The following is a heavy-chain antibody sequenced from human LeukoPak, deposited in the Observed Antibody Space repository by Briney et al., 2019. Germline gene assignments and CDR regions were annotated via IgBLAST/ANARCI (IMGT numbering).Heavy chain of an antibody. CDR1: GFTFSSYA. Sequence: PGGSLRLSCAASGFTFSSYAMSWVRQAPGKGLEWVSAISGSGGSTYYADSVKGRFTISKDNSKDTLYLQMNNLRAEDTAVYYCAKSVTRYYFDYWGQGTLVTVSS. J-gene: IGHJ4*02. CDR3: AKSVTRYYFDY. V-gene: IGHV3-23*01. D-gene: IGHD2-21*02. CDR2: ISGSGGST.